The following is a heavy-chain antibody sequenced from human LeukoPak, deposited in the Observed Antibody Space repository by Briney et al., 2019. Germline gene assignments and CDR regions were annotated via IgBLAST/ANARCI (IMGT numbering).Heavy chain of an antibody. V-gene: IGHV1-18*01. Sequence: ASVKVSCKASGYTFTDFGISWVRQAPGQGLEWMGWSSAYNGDTKYAQRFQGRVTMTTDTSTSTAYMELRSLRSDDTALFYCTRDLGTYTSYGSIFFDYWGQGTLVTVSS. CDR2: SSAYNGDT. CDR1: GYTFTDFG. D-gene: IGHD3-10*01. CDR3: TRDLGTYTSYGSIFFDY. J-gene: IGHJ4*02.